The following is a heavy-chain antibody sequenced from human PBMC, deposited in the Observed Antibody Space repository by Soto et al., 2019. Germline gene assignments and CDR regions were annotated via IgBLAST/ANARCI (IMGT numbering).Heavy chain of an antibody. CDR2: INQSGSP. D-gene: IGHD2-15*01. J-gene: IGHJ5*02. CDR3: AGLGMVAAHREFDP. CDR1: SGTISSSNW. Sequence: TLSLTCAVSSGTISSSNWWTWVRQPPGKGLEWIGEINQSGSPNYNPSLRSRVTISVDKSKSQLFLKLSSVTAADTAIYYCAGLGMVAAHREFDPWGQGTLVTVSS. V-gene: IGHV4-4*02.